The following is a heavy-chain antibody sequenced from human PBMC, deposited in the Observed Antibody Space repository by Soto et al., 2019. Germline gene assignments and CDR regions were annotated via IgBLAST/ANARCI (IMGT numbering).Heavy chain of an antibody. Sequence: ASVNVSCKSSGYPFTSCCISWVRQAPGQGLEWMGWISAYNGNTNYAQKLQGRVTMTTDTSTSTAYMELRSLRSDDTAVYYCARDWSGWNYGMDVWGQGTTVTVSS. CDR1: GYPFTSCC. D-gene: IGHD3-3*01. J-gene: IGHJ6*02. CDR3: ARDWSGWNYGMDV. V-gene: IGHV1-18*04. CDR2: ISAYNGNT.